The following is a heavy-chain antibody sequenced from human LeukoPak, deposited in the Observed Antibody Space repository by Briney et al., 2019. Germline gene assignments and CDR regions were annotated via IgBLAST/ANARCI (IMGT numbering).Heavy chain of an antibody. J-gene: IGHJ4*02. CDR3: AKDIKGGSYVDY. CDR1: GFIFSNYA. CDR2: ISNSGDAT. D-gene: IGHD3-16*01. V-gene: IGHV3-23*01. Sequence: GGSLRLSCAGSGFIFSNYAMSWVRQAPGQGLEWVSTISNSGDATFYADAVKGRFTISRDNSKNTLYLQMYSLRAEDTAIYYCAKDIKGGSYVDYWGQGTLVTVSS.